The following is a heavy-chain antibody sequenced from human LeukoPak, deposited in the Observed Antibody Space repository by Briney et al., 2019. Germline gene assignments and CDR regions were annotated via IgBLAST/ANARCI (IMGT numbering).Heavy chain of an antibody. CDR3: ARDHDYGPDY. CDR2: IKPDSGAT. D-gene: IGHD4/OR15-4a*01. V-gene: IGHV1-2*02. CDR1: GYSFTVHY. J-gene: IGHJ4*02. Sequence: ASVKVSCKTSGYSFTVHYLHWLRRAPGQGLEWMGWIKPDSGATTFAQNFQGRVTMTSDTSINTAYMELSSLTSDDTAMYYCARDHDYGPDYWGQGTLVTVSA.